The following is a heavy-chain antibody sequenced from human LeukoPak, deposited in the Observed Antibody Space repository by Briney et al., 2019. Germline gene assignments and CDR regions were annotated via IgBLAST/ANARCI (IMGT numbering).Heavy chain of an antibody. CDR2: VNNDGTGT. CDR3: ARGGIGGATPDY. V-gene: IGHV3-74*01. Sequence: GSLRLSCAASGFLFSRYWMQWVRQAPGKGLVWVAQVNNDGTGTNYADSVKGRFTMSRDNAKNTLYLQMNSLRAEDTAVYYCARGGIGGATPDYWGQGALVTVSS. J-gene: IGHJ4*02. CDR1: GFLFSRYW. D-gene: IGHD1-26*01.